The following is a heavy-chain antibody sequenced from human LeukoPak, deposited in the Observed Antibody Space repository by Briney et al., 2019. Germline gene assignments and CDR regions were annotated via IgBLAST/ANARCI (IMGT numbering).Heavy chain of an antibody. CDR3: ARDYDFWSGYYTGIFDY. CDR1: GFTFNSFS. D-gene: IGHD3-3*01. CDR2: ISSSSGTI. Sequence: GGSLRLSCAASGFTFNSFSMNWVRQAPGKGLEWVSYISSSSGTIYYADSVKGRFTISRDNAKNSLYLQMNSLRAEDTAVYYCARDYDFWSGYYTGIFDYWGQGTLVTVSS. J-gene: IGHJ4*02. V-gene: IGHV3-48*01.